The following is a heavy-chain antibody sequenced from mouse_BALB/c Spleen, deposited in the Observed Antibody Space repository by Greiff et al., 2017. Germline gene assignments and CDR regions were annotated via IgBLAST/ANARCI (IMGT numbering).Heavy chain of an antibody. CDR1: GFTFSDYY. J-gene: IGHJ3*01. Sequence: DVHLVESGGGLVKPGGSLKLSCAASGFTFSDYYMYWVRQTPEKRLEWVATISDGGSYTYYPDSVKGRFTISRDNAKNNLYLQMSSLKSEDTAMYYCARDLYRYDGSFAYWGQGTLVTVSA. CDR3: ARDLYRYDGSFAY. D-gene: IGHD2-14*01. CDR2: ISDGGSYT. V-gene: IGHV5-4*02.